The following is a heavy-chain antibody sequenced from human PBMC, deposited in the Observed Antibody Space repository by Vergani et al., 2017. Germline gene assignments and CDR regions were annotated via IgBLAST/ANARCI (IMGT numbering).Heavy chain of an antibody. CDR3: AREPPLTGLFGY. D-gene: IGHD7-27*01. J-gene: IGHJ4*03. Sequence: QVQLVQSGAEVGKPGASVKISCKASGYTFTAYYIHWVRQAPEQGLEWVGVISPDGFSTFYAQKFQGRVTITRDTSTSTVYVEVTSLRSDDTAVYYCAREPPLTGLFGYRGQGTLVTGSS. CDR2: ISPDGFST. V-gene: IGHV1-46*03. CDR1: GYTFTAYY.